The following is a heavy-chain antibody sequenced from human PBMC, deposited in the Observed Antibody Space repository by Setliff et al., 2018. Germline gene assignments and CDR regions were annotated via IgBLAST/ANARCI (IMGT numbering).Heavy chain of an antibody. J-gene: IGHJ4*02. Sequence: TSETLSLTCAVYGGSFSGYHWSWIRQAPGKGLEWIGSIYHSGSTYFNPPLKSRVTISVDTSKNQFSLKLNSVTAADTTVYYCARQPTGTYQWTFDSWGQGTLVTVSS. CDR1: GGSFSGYH. CDR2: IYHSGST. CDR3: ARQPTGTYQWTFDS. D-gene: IGHD1-26*01. V-gene: IGHV4-34*01.